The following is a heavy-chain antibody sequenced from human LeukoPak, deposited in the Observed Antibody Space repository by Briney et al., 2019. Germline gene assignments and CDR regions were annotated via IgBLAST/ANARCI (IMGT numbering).Heavy chain of an antibody. Sequence: SETLSLNCTVAGGSISSYYWSWIRQPAGKGLGWIGRIYTSGSTNYNPSLKSRVTMSVDTSKNQFSLKLSSVTAADTAVYYCARDLAVKFDPWGQGTLVTVSS. D-gene: IGHD6-19*01. CDR3: ARDLAVKFDP. J-gene: IGHJ5*02. V-gene: IGHV4-4*07. CDR1: GGSISSYY. CDR2: IYTSGST.